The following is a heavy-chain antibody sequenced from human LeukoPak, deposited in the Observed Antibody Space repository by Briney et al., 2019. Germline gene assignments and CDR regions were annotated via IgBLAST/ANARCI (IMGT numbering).Heavy chain of an antibody. J-gene: IGHJ6*03. CDR2: VSYSGTV. D-gene: IGHD2-2*01. Sequence: SETLSLTCTVSGVSISSDDYFWGWIRQSPGKGLEWIASVSYSGTVYYNPSLESRVTISVDTSKNQFSLKLSSVIAADTAVYYCARTTEGYCSSASCFGFSYSYYMDVWGKGTTVTISS. CDR3: ARTTEGYCSSASCFGFSYSYYMDV. CDR1: GVSISSDDYF. V-gene: IGHV4-39*07.